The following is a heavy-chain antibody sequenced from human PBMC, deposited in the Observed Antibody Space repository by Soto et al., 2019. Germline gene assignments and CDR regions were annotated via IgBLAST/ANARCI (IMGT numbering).Heavy chain of an antibody. J-gene: IGHJ6*02. V-gene: IGHV1-8*02. Sequence: VQLVQSGAVVRKPGASVKVSCTASGYTFTSYDLNWVRQTTGQGLEWMGWMNPNTGSTGFAQKFQGRLTMTRDTSKSTAYMELSSLTSEDTALYYCARTSHTSSFYYFYYGMDVWGQGTAVAVSS. CDR3: ARTSHTSSFYYFYYGMDV. CDR1: GYTFTSYD. CDR2: MNPNTGST. D-gene: IGHD6-6*01.